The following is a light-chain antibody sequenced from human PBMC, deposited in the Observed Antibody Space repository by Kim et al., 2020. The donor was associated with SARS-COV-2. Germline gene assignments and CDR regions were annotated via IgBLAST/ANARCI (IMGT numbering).Light chain of an antibody. V-gene: IGKV3-15*01. CDR3: HQYNNWPHT. CDR1: QIVSSN. J-gene: IGKJ2*01. Sequence: PGEKATLTGRARQIVSSNLAWYQQKPGQAPRLLIFGASIRATGIPTRLSGSGSETEFTLTISSLQSEEFAVYYCHQYNNWPHTFGQGTKLEI. CDR2: GAS.